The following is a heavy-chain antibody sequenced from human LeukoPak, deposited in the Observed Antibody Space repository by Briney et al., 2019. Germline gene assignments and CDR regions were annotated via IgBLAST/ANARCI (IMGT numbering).Heavy chain of an antibody. CDR1: GGSNSTYY. D-gene: IGHD6-19*01. J-gene: IGHJ5*02. V-gene: IGHV4-4*08. CDR2: ISASGGT. CDR3: ARSPHNSAWYEKWFDP. Sequence: PSETLSLTCTVSGGSNSTYYWSWIRQSPGKGLEWIADISASGGTNYNPSLESRVTVSIDSSKNQFSLKLSSVTAADTAVFYCARSPHNSAWYEKWFDPWGQGTLVTVSS.